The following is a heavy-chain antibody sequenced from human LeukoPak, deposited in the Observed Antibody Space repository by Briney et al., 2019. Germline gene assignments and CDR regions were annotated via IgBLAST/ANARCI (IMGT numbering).Heavy chain of an antibody. CDR3: ARDLLYSLDF. CDR1: GDTVSSNGAA. CDR2: TYYRFKWYN. V-gene: IGHV6-1*01. D-gene: IGHD5-12*01. Sequence: SQTLSLTCAISGDTVSSNGAAWNWIRQSPSRGLEWLGRTYYRFKWYNDYALSVKSRITINPDTSKNQFSLQLNSVTPEDTAVYYCARDLLYSLDFWGQGTLVTVSS. J-gene: IGHJ4*02.